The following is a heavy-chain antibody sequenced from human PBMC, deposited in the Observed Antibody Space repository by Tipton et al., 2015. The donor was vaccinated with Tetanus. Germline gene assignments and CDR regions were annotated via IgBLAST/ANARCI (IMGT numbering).Heavy chain of an antibody. CDR1: GFTFSSHR. CDR3: VRDRLRSKYFSGMDV. J-gene: IGHJ6*02. Sequence: SLRLSCAASGFTFSSHRMNWVRQAPGKGLEWVASISSTSAYIYYASSMKGRFTISRDNVKNSLFLQMDSLRADDTAVYFCVRDRLRSKYFSGMDVWGQGTTVTVSS. D-gene: IGHD4-17*01. V-gene: IGHV3-21*01. CDR2: ISSTSAYI.